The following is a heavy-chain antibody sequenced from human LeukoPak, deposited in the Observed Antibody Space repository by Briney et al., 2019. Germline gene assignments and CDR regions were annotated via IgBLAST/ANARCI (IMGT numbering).Heavy chain of an antibody. CDR3: ATYQGGSGSPRDYYYYYYMDV. Sequence: GASVKVSCKASGYTFTSYGISWVRQAPGQGLEWMGWISAYNGNTNYAQKLQGRVTMTTDTSTSTAYMELRSLRSDDTAVYYCATYQGGSGSPRDYYYYYYMDVWGKGTTVTVS. CDR2: ISAYNGNT. V-gene: IGHV1-18*01. J-gene: IGHJ6*03. CDR1: GYTFTSYG. D-gene: IGHD3-10*01.